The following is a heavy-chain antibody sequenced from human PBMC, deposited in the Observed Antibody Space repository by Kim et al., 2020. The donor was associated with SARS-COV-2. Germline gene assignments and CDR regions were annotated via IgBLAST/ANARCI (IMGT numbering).Heavy chain of an antibody. CDR1: GFTFSSYG. CDR3: AKESGSGSYYAWTYYYYGMDL. Sequence: GGSLRLSCAASGFTFSSYGMHWVRQAPGKGLEWVAVISYDGSNKYYADSVKGRFTISRDNSKNTLYLQMNSLRAEDTAVYYCAKESGSGSYYAWTYYYYGMDLGGQETTVTVSS. CDR2: ISYDGSNK. D-gene: IGHD3-10*01. V-gene: IGHV3-30*18. J-gene: IGHJ6*02.